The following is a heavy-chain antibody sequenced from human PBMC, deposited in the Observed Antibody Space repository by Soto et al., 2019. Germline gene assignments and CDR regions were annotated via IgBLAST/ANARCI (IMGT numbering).Heavy chain of an antibody. V-gene: IGHV3-23*01. CDR1: GFTFSSYA. Sequence: GGSLRLSCAASGFTFSSYAMSWVRQAPGKGLEWVSAISGSGGSTYYADSVKGRFTISRDNSKNTLYLQMNSLRAEDTAVYYCAIDGEDQYSSSSGSWFDPWGQGTLVTVSS. D-gene: IGHD6-6*01. CDR2: ISGSGGST. CDR3: AIDGEDQYSSSSGSWFDP. J-gene: IGHJ5*02.